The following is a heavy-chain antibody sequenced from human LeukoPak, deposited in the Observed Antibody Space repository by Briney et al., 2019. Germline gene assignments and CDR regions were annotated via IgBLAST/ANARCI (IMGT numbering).Heavy chain of an antibody. CDR1: GGTFSSYA. Sequence: ASVKVSCKASGGTFSSYAISWVRQAPGQGLEWMGGIIPIFGTANYAQKFQGRVTITTDESTSTAYMELSSLRSEDTAVHYCARLIGYSSGWEYYFDYWGQGTLVTVSS. D-gene: IGHD6-19*01. V-gene: IGHV1-69*05. J-gene: IGHJ4*02. CDR2: IIPIFGTA. CDR3: ARLIGYSSGWEYYFDY.